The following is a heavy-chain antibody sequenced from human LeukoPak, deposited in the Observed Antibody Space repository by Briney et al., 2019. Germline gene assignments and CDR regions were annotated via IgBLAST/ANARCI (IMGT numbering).Heavy chain of an antibody. V-gene: IGHV3-33*06. CDR3: AKSTVAFYYFDN. CDR2: IWSDESNK. CDR1: GFTFSSYG. Sequence: GGSLRLSCATSGFTFSSYGMHWVRQAPGKGLEWVAVIWSDESNKYYADSVKGRFTISRDNSKNTLYLQLNSLRAEDTAVYYCAKSTVAFYYFDNWGQGTRVIVSS. D-gene: IGHD4-23*01. J-gene: IGHJ4*02.